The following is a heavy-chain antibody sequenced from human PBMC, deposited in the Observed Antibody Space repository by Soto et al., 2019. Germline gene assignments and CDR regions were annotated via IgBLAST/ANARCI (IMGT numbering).Heavy chain of an antibody. D-gene: IGHD4-17*01. CDR3: AREYGDYFLYYFDY. CDR2: IWYDGSNK. Sequence: GGSLRLSCAASGFTFSSYGMHWVRQAPGKGLEWVAVIWYDGSNKYYADSVKGRFTISRDNSKNTLYLQMNSLRAEDTAVYYCAREYGDYFLYYFDYWGQGTLVTVSS. V-gene: IGHV3-33*01. J-gene: IGHJ4*02. CDR1: GFTFSSYG.